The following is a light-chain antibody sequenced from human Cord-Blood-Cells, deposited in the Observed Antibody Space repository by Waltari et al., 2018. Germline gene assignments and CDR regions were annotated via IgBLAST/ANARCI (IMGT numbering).Light chain of an antibody. V-gene: IGKV3-15*01. J-gene: IGKJ1*01. CDR1: QSVSSN. CDR2: GAS. CDR3: QQYNNWLTWT. Sequence: EIVMTQSPATLSVSPGERATLSCRASQSVSSNLAWYQQKPGQAPRRLIYGASTRATGIPASFSGSGSGTEFTLTISSLQSEDFAVYYCQQYNNWLTWTFGQGTKVEIK.